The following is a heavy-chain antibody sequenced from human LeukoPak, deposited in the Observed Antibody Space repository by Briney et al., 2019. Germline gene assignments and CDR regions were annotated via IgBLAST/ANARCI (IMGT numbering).Heavy chain of an antibody. J-gene: IGHJ6*03. CDR1: GFTFSSYW. CDR3: ARDPSIYGDYGYYYYYMDV. CDR2: IKQDGSEK. V-gene: IGHV3-7*01. Sequence: GGSLRLSCAASGFTFSSYWMSWVRQAPGKGLEWVANIKQDGSEKYYVDSVKGRFTISRDNAKNSLYLQMNSLRAEDTAVYYCARDPSIYGDYGYYYYYMDVWGKGTTVTVSS. D-gene: IGHD4-17*01.